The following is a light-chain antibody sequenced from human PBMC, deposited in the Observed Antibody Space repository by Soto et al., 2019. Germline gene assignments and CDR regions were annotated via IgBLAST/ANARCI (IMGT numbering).Light chain of an antibody. CDR3: HQYDDGPYT. J-gene: IGKJ2*01. V-gene: IGKV3-15*01. CDR1: QSVSSN. Sequence: EIVMTRSPATLCLSPGERATLSCRASQSVSSNVAWYQQIPGQTPRLLIYGASTRATGIPVRFSGSGSGTEFTLTISSLQSEDFAVYYCHQYDDGPYTFGQGTKVDIK. CDR2: GAS.